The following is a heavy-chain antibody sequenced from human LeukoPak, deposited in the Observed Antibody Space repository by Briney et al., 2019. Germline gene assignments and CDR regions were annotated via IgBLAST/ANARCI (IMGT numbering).Heavy chain of an antibody. CDR2: IPSRSCYI. J-gene: IGHJ4*02. CDR3: AKVLRLSEYSASSLYYFDY. Sequence: GGTLRLSCAASGFTSSRYSMNGVSEAPGRGLEWVSAIPSRSCYIYYPDSVQGRFTIYRDNSKNTLYLQMNSLRAEDTAVYYCAKVLRLSEYSASSLYYFDYWGQGTLVTVSS. V-gene: IGHV3-21*04. CDR1: GFTSSRYS. D-gene: IGHD1-26*01.